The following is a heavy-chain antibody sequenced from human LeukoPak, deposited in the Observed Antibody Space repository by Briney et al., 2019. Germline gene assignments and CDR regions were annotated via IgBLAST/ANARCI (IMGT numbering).Heavy chain of an antibody. Sequence: ASVKASCKAPGYTFTSYGISWVRQAPGQGLEWMGWISAYNGNTNYAQKLQGRVTMTTDTSTSTAYMELRSLRSDDTAVYYCARGNYDSSGYRYYYYGMDVWGQGTTVTVSS. D-gene: IGHD3-22*01. CDR2: ISAYNGNT. CDR1: GYTFTSYG. V-gene: IGHV1-18*01. CDR3: ARGNYDSSGYRYYYYGMDV. J-gene: IGHJ6*02.